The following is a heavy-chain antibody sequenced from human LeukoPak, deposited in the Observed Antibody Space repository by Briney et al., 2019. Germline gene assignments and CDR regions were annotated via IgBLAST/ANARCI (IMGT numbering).Heavy chain of an antibody. J-gene: IGHJ4*02. CDR2: ISYDGSNK. CDR1: GFTFSSYG. D-gene: IGHD2-15*01. V-gene: IGHV3-30*18. CDR3: AKVVVVAATDFDY. Sequence: GGSLRLSCAASGFTFSSYGMHWVRQAPGKGLEWVAVISYDGSNKYYADSVKGRFTISRDNSKNTLYLQMNSLRAEDTAVYYCAKVVVVAATDFDYWGQGTLVTVSS.